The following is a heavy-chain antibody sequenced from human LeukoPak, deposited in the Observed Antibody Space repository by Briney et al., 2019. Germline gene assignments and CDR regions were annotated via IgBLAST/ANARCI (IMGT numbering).Heavy chain of an antibody. CDR1: GDSVSSNDAA. D-gene: IGHD3-10*01. Sequence: SQTLSLTCAISGDSVSSNDAAWDWIRQSPSRGLEWLGRTFYRSKWYYDSAVSVKSRITINPDTSKNQCSLQLNSVTLEDTAVYYCARENTLVRGTRNPFDYWGRGTLVTVSS. CDR2: TFYRSKWYY. J-gene: IGHJ4*02. V-gene: IGHV6-1*01. CDR3: ARENTLVRGTRNPFDY.